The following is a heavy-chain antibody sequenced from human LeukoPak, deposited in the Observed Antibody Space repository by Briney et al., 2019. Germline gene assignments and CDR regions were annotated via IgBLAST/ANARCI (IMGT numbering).Heavy chain of an antibody. J-gene: IGHJ6*03. V-gene: IGHV1-69*13. D-gene: IGHD3-10*01. CDR2: IIPIFGTA. Sequence: TSVKVSCKASGGTFSSYAISWARQAPGQGLEWMGGIIPIFGTANYAQKFQGRVTITADESTSTAYMELSSLRSEDTAVYYCARDYYGSGSYYFTDYYHYMDVWGKGTTVTVSS. CDR1: GGTFSSYA. CDR3: ARDYYGSGSYYFTDYYHYMDV.